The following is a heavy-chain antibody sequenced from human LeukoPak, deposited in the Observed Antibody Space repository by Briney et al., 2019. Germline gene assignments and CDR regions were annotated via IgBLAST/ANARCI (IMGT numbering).Heavy chain of an antibody. Sequence: PSQTLSLTCSVSGDSISSGSYYWSWIRQPAGRGLEWIGRIYTSGSTNYIPSLKSRLTISVDTSKNQFSLKLSSVTAADTAVYYCARKDYFDYWGQGTLVTVSS. J-gene: IGHJ4*02. V-gene: IGHV4-61*02. CDR1: GDSISSGSYY. CDR3: ARKDYFDY. CDR2: IYTSGST.